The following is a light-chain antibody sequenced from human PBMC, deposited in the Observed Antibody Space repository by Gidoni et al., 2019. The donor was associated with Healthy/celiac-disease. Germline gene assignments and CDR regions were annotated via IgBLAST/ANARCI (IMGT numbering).Light chain of an antibody. V-gene: IGKV1-39*01. CDR3: QQSYSTPPLT. CDR2: AAS. CDR1: QSISSS. J-gene: IGKJ4*01. Sequence: DIQMTQSPSSLSASVGDRVTSTCRASQSISSSLNWYQQKPGKAPKLLIYAASGLQSGVPSRFSGSGSGTDFTLTISSLQPEDFPTYYCQQSYSTPPLTFGGGTKVEIK.